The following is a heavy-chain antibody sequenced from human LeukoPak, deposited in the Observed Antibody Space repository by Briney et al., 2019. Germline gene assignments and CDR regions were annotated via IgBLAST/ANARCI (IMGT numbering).Heavy chain of an antibody. CDR2: TNANGAST. D-gene: IGHD6-19*01. Sequence: GGSLRLSCGVSGFTVSSYWMSWVRQAPGKGLEWVCRTNANGASTAYADSVKGRFTISRDNAKNSPYLQMNSLRAEDTALYYCARDGGWYKRGLDYYYYMDVWGKGTTVTVSS. CDR1: GFTVSSYW. J-gene: IGHJ6*03. CDR3: ARDGGWYKRGLDYYYYMDV. V-gene: IGHV3-20*04.